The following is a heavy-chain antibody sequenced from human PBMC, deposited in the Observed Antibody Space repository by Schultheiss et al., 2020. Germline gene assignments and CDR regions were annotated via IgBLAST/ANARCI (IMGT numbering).Heavy chain of an antibody. J-gene: IGHJ5*02. D-gene: IGHD3-22*01. CDR1: GFTFSSYD. V-gene: IGHV3-23*01. CDR3: AKGRGNYYDNSGYHP. CDR2: VSVSGGTT. Sequence: GGSLRLSCAASGFTFSSYDMSWVRQAAGKGLEWVSGVSVSGGTTYYADSVKGRFTISRDNSKNTLYLQMNSLRAEDTAVYYCAKGRGNYYDNSGYHPWGQGTLVTVSS.